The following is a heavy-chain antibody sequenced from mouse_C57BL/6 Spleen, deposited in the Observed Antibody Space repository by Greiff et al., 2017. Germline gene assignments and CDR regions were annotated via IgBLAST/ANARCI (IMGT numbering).Heavy chain of an antibody. J-gene: IGHJ4*01. CDR1: GYTFTDYY. Sequence: EVQLQQSGPELVKPGASVKISCKASGYTFTDYYMNWVKQSHGKSLEWIGDINPNNGGTSYNQKFKGKATLTVDKSSSTAYMELRSLTSEDSAVYYCASGGYDDAMDYWGQGTSVTVSS. V-gene: IGHV1-26*01. CDR2: INPNNGGT. CDR3: ASGGYDDAMDY. D-gene: IGHD2-2*01.